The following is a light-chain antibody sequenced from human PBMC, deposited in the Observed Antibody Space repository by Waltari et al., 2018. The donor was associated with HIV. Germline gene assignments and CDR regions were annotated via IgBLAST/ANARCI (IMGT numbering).Light chain of an antibody. Sequence: DIQMTQSPSTLSASIGDKVTITCRVNQSISNYLAWYQQKPGKVPKLLIYRASSVESGVPSRFSGSGSGTEFTLTISSLQPDDFATYYCQQYKINWMFGQGTKVEIK. V-gene: IGKV1-5*03. CDR2: RAS. CDR3: QQYKINWM. J-gene: IGKJ1*01. CDR1: QSISNY.